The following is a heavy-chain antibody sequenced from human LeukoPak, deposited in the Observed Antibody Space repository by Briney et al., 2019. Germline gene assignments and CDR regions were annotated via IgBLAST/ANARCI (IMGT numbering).Heavy chain of an antibody. CDR2: IIPIFGTA. CDR1: GGTFSSYA. CDR3: AKDSSSWHNWFDP. V-gene: IGHV1-69*13. D-gene: IGHD6-13*01. Sequence: ASVKVSCKASGGTFSSYATSWVRQAPGQGLEWMGGIIPIFGTANYAQKFQGRVTITADESTSTAYMELSSLRSEDTAVYYCAKDSSSWHNWFDPWGQGTLVTVSS. J-gene: IGHJ5*02.